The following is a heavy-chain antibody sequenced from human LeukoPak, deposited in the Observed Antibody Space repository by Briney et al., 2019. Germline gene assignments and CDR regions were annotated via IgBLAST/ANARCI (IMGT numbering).Heavy chain of an antibody. J-gene: IGHJ6*03. D-gene: IGHD2-2*01. CDR2: IIPIFGTA. V-gene: IGHV1-69*13. CDR3: AYCSSTSCHFYYYYMDV. CDR1: GGTFSSYA. Sequence: GASVKVSCKASGGTFSSYAISWVRQAPGQGLEWMGGIIPIFGTANYAQKFQGRVTITADESTSTVYMELSSLRSEDTAVYYCAYCSSTSCHFYYYYMDVWGKGTTVTISS.